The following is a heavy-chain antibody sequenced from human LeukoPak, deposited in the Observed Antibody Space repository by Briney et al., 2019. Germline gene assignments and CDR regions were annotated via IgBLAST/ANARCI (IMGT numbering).Heavy chain of an antibody. CDR2: IGISSGNT. V-gene: IGHV3-48*01. Sequence: GGSLRLSFAASGFTLGGYRINGVRKAPGKGLEWISYIGISSGNTKYADSVKGRFTISGDKAKNSVYLQMNSLRVEDTAVYYCARDTKYAFDNWGQGTLVTVSS. J-gene: IGHJ4*02. CDR1: GFTLGGYR. D-gene: IGHD2-2*01. CDR3: ARDTKYAFDN.